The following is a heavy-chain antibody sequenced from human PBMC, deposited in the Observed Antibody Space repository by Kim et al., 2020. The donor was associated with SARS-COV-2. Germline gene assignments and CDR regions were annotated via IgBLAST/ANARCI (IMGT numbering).Heavy chain of an antibody. CDR3: AREPPVAADGFDY. J-gene: IGHJ4*02. V-gene: IGHV1-46*01. D-gene: IGHD6-13*01. Sequence: ASVKVSCKASGYTFTSYYMHWVRQAPGQGLEWMGMINLSAGGTNYAQNFQGRVTMTRDTSTSTVYMELSSLRSEDTAVYYCAREPPVAADGFDYWGRGTLVTVSS. CDR2: INLSAGGT. CDR1: GYTFTSYY.